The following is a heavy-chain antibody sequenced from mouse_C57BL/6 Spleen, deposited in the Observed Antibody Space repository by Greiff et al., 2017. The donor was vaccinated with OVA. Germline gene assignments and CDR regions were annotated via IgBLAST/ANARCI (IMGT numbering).Heavy chain of an antibody. J-gene: IGHJ4*01. CDR1: GFSLTSYG. CDR2: IWSGGST. Sequence: QVQLQQSGPGLVQPSQSLSITCTVSGFSLTSYGVHWVRQSPGKGLEWLGVIWSGGSTDYNAAFISRLSISKDNSKSQVFFKMNSLQADDTAIYYCARNIIYYYGSSWAMDYWGQGTSVTVSS. V-gene: IGHV2-2*01. D-gene: IGHD1-1*01. CDR3: ARNIIYYYGSSWAMDY.